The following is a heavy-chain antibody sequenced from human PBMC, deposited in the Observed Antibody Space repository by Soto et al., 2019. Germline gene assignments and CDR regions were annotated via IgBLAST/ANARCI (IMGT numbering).Heavy chain of an antibody. CDR3: AKAPRTYYDFWSGHPNWDYYMDV. J-gene: IGHJ6*03. Sequence: GSLRLFCAASGFTVSSKYMSWVRQAPGKGLEWVSLIQSGGPTYYADSVKGRFTISRDNSKNTLHLQMNSLRAEDTAVYYCAKAPRTYYDFWSGHPNWDYYMDVWGKGTTVTVSS. V-gene: IGHV3-66*01. CDR2: IQSGGPT. CDR1: GFTVSSKY. D-gene: IGHD3-3*01.